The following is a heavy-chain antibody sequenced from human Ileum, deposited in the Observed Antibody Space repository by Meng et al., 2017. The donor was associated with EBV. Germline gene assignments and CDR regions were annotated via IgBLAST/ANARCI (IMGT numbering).Heavy chain of an antibody. CDR1: GVSSSSGYFH. CDR3: VSYAVGAGGIGY. J-gene: IGHJ4*02. Sequence: QGQLQESGPGLVKPSQTLSLTCAVSGVSSSSGYFHWSWIRQPPGKGLEWIGHSGSTSYNPSLRSRVTISVDTSKNQFSLKVDSATAGDTAVYYCVSYAVGAGGIGYWGQGILVTVSS. D-gene: IGHD1-26*01. CDR2: HSGST. V-gene: IGHV4-30-4*01.